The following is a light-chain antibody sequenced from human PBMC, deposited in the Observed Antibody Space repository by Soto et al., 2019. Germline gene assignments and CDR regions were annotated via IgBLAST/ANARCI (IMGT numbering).Light chain of an antibody. CDR1: SSNIGAGYH. CDR3: CSYAGSSTFV. CDR2: TNN. Sequence: QSVLTQPPSVSGAPGQRVTISCTGNSSNIGAGYHVHWYQQLPGTAPKLLIYTNNNRPSGVPDRFSGSRSGTSASLAITGLQAEDEADYYCCSYAGSSTFVFGTGTKVTAL. V-gene: IGLV1-40*01. J-gene: IGLJ1*01.